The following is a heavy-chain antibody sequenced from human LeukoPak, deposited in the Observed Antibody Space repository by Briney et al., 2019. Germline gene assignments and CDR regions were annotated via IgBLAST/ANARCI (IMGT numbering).Heavy chain of an antibody. CDR1: GYTFTNYW. Sequence: GESLKISCKGSGYTFTNYWIGWVRQMPGKGLEWMGIFYPGDSDTRYSPSFQGRVTISADKSISTAYLQWSSLKASDTAVYYCAKGRSGSASWALQIFDNWGQGTLVTVSS. CDR3: AKGRSGSASWALQIFDN. D-gene: IGHD2-2*01. CDR2: FYPGDSDT. J-gene: IGHJ4*02. V-gene: IGHV5-51*01.